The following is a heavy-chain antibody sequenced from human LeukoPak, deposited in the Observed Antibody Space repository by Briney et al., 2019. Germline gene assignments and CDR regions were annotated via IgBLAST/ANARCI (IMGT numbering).Heavy chain of an antibody. V-gene: IGHV3-11*04. CDR2: ISSSGTTI. J-gene: IGHJ6*03. Sequence: GGPLGLSCAASGFTFSDYYMSWIRQAPGEGLEWVSYISSSGTTIYYADSVKGRFTISRDNTKNSLYLQMNSLRAEDTAVYYCAKAHDDSSGYYYGYYYYYMDVWGKGTTVTVSS. D-gene: IGHD3-22*01. CDR3: AKAHDDSSGYYYGYYYYYMDV. CDR1: GFTFSDYY.